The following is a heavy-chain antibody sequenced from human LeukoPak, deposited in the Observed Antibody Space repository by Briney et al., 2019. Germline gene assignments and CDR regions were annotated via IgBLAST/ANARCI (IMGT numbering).Heavy chain of an antibody. J-gene: IGHJ6*04. D-gene: IGHD3-10*02. V-gene: IGHV3-23*01. CDR1: GFTFSSYG. CDR2: ST. Sequence: GGTLRLSCAASGFTFSSYGMSWVRQAPGKGLEWVSTSTYYADSVKGRFTISRDNSKNTLYLQMNSLRAEDTAVYYCAELGITMIGGVWGKGTTVTISS. CDR3: AELGITMIGGV.